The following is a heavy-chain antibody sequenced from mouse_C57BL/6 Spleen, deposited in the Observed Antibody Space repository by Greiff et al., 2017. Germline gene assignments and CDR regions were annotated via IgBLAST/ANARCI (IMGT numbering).Heavy chain of an antibody. Sequence: VQGVESGAELVRPGTSVKMSCKASGYTFTNYWIGWAKQRPGHGLEWIGDIYPGGGYTNYNEKFKGKATLTADKSSSTAYMQFSSLTSEDSAIYYCARYYYGSSPHWYFDVWGTGTTVTVSS. J-gene: IGHJ1*03. D-gene: IGHD1-1*01. CDR3: ARYYYGSSPHWYFDV. CDR2: IYPGGGYT. CDR1: GYTFTNYW. V-gene: IGHV1-63*01.